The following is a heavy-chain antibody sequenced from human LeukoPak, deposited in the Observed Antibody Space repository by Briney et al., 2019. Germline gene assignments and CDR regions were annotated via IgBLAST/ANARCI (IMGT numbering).Heavy chain of an antibody. J-gene: IGHJ4*02. V-gene: IGHV3-49*04. CDR3: TRDASYYDFWSGYSN. CDR2: IRSIAYGGTT. Sequence: GGSLRLSCRTSGFTFSDYSMIWVRQAPGKGLKWVGFIRSIAYGGTTEHAASVKDRFTISRDDSKSVAYLDMYSLKTEDTGVYYCTRDASYYDFWSGYSNWGQGTLVTVSS. D-gene: IGHD3-3*01. CDR1: GFTFSDYS.